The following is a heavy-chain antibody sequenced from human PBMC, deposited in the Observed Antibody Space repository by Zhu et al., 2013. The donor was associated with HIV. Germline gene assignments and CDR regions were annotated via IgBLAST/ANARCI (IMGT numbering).Heavy chain of an antibody. J-gene: IGHJ4*02. V-gene: IGHV1-2*02. Sequence: QVQLVQSGAEVKKPGASVKVSCKASGFTFSVYYIHWVRQAPGQGLEWMGWINSNSGGTNYAQRFQGRVTMTRDTSISTAYMELSRLRSDDTAVYYCAREGYSNSQDYWGQGTLVTVSS. CDR2: INSNSGGT. CDR1: GFTFSVYY. CDR3: AREGYSNSQDY. D-gene: IGHD4-4*01.